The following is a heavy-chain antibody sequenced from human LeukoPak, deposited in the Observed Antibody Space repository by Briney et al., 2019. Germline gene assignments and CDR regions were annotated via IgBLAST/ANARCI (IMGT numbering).Heavy chain of an antibody. V-gene: IGHV3-48*03. CDR3: ARSLYNFDSSGGF. D-gene: IGHD3-22*01. Sequence: GGSLRLSCAASGFIFSNFEMNWVRRAPGKGLEWISYISSSGSTIFYADSVKGRFAISRDNTKDSLYLQMNSLRAEDTAVYYCARSLYNFDSSGGFWGQGTLVTVSS. J-gene: IGHJ4*02. CDR2: ISSSGSTI. CDR1: GFIFSNFE.